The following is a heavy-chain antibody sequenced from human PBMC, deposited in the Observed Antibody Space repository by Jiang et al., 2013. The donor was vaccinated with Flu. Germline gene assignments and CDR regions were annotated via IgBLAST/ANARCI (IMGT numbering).Heavy chain of an antibody. V-gene: IGHV1-18*04. CDR3: ARGQGATSTGSDY. J-gene: IGHJ4*02. Sequence: GAEVKKPGASVTVSCKASGYTFTTYGITWVRQAPGQGLEWMGWISAYNGNADYAQNFQGRVTLTTETSTNTAYMELRSLTSDDTAMYYCARGQGATSTGSDYWGLGTQV. CDR1: GYTFTTYG. CDR2: ISAYNGNA. D-gene: IGHD3-22*01.